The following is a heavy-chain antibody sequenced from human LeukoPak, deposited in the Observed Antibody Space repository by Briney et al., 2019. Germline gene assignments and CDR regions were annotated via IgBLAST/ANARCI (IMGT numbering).Heavy chain of an antibody. V-gene: IGHV1-24*01. CDR2: FDPEDGET. D-gene: IGHD3-3*01. CDR1: GYTLTELS. Sequence: ASVKVSCKVSGYTLTELSMHWVRQAPGKGLEWMGGFDPEDGETIYAQKFQGRVTMTEDTSTDTAYMELSSLRSEDTAVYYCATDLRASRITIFGVVSRNDYYYGMDVWGQGTTVTVSS. J-gene: IGHJ6*02. CDR3: ATDLRASRITIFGVVSRNDYYYGMDV.